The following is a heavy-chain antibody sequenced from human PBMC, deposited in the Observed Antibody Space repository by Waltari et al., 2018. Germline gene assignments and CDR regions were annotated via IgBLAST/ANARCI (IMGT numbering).Heavy chain of an antibody. CDR2: IWSDGDKK. D-gene: IGHD6-19*01. V-gene: IGHV3-33*01. CDR1: GFPFRNSG. J-gene: IGHJ4*02. Sequence: QVPLVESGGGVVQPGRSLRLSCAASGFPFRNSGMHWVRQAPGKGLEWVAVIWSDGDKKYYEESVRGRFTISRDNSNNTLSLQMSSLRAEDTAVYYCARVAVPGTFFFDYWGQGTLVTVSS. CDR3: ARVAVPGTFFFDY.